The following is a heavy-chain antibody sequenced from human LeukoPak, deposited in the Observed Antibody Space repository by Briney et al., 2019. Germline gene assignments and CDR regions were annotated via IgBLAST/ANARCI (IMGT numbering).Heavy chain of an antibody. CDR1: GDSVSNNSGA. CDR2: TYYRSEWYN. V-gene: IGHV6-1*01. Sequence: SQTLSLTCAISGDSVSNNSGAWNWIRQSPSRGLEWLGRTYYRSEWYNDYAVSVKSRTTINPDTSKNQFSLQLNSVTPEDTAVYYCARGKAFDVWGQGTLVTVSS. J-gene: IGHJ3*01. CDR3: ARGKAFDV.